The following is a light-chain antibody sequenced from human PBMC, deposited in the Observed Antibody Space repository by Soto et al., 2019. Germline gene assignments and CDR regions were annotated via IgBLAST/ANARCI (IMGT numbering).Light chain of an antibody. CDR3: QQYNKWPGT. V-gene: IGKV3-15*01. CDR1: QSLNRD. J-gene: IGKJ1*01. CDR2: GAS. Sequence: IVMKESPATVSMPKGERATXSCRASQSLNRDLAWYQQKPGHAPRLLIFGASIRATGIPARFSDSGSGTEFTLTIGSLQSEDCALYYCQQYNKWPGTFGLGIKVDI.